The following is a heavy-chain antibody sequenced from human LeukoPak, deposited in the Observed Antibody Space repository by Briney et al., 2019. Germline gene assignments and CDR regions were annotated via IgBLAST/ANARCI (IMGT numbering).Heavy chain of an antibody. CDR1: GFTFSSYA. CDR2: ISGSGGST. CDR3: GTGYSSSWYWVY. D-gene: IGHD6-13*01. J-gene: IGHJ4*02. V-gene: IGHV3-23*01. Sequence: GGSLRLSCAASGFTFSSYAMSWVRQAPGKGLEWVSAISGSGGSTYYADSVKGRFTISRDNSENTLYLQMNSLRAEDTAVYYCGTGYSSSWYWVYWGQGTLVTVSS.